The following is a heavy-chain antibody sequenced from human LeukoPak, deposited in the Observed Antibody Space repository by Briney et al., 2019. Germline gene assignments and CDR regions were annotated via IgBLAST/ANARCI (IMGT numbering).Heavy chain of an antibody. CDR1: GFTFSSFG. J-gene: IGHJ4*02. CDR2: IWYDGSNK. CDR3: ARDAEYYYDSNGYYPLRY. D-gene: IGHD3-22*01. V-gene: IGHV3-33*01. Sequence: GGSLRLSCAASGFTFSSFGMHWVRQAPGMGLEWVAVIWYDGSNKYYADSVKGRFTISRDISKNTLYLQMNSLRAEDTAVYYCARDAEYYYDSNGYYPLRYWGQGTLVTVSS.